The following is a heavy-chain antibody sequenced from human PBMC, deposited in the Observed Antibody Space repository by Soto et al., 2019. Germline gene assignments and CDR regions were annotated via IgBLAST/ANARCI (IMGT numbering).Heavy chain of an antibody. D-gene: IGHD6-13*01. CDR2: IYPGDSDT. J-gene: IGHJ6*02. CDR3: ARTAAAGKYYYGVDV. Sequence: PGESLKISCKGSGYSFNNYWLGWVRQMPGKGLEWMGTIYPGDSDTRYSPSFQGQVTISADKSISTAYLQWSSLKASDTAIYYCARTAAAGKYYYGVDVWGQGTTVTVSS. CDR1: GYSFNNYW. V-gene: IGHV5-51*01.